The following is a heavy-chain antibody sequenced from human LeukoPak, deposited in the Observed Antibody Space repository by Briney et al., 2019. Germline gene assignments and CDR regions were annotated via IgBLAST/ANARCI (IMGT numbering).Heavy chain of an antibody. D-gene: IGHD2-21*02. J-gene: IGHJ3*02. Sequence: SETLSLTCTVSGFSISSGYYWGWIRQPPGKGLEWIASIYHSGSTYYNPSLKSRVTISVDTSKNQFSLKLSSVTAADTAVYYCARGVTPDIWGQGTMVTVSS. CDR3: ARGVTPDI. CDR2: IYHSGST. V-gene: IGHV4-38-2*02. CDR1: GFSISSGYY.